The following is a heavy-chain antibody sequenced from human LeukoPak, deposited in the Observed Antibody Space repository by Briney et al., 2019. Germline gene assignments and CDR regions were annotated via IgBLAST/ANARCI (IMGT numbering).Heavy chain of an antibody. CDR3: AKDYYGSGSYVWYYFDY. CDR1: GFTFSTYA. Sequence: GGSLRLSCAASGFTFSTYAMSWVRQAPGMGLEWVSAISGRGDTIFYADSVKGRFTISRDNSKNTLYLQMNSLRAEDTAVYYCAKDYYGSGSYVWYYFDYWGQGTLVTVSS. J-gene: IGHJ4*02. CDR2: ISGRGDTI. D-gene: IGHD3-10*01. V-gene: IGHV3-23*01.